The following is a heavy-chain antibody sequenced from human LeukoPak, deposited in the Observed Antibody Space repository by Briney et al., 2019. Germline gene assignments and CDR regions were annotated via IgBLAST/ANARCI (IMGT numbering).Heavy chain of an antibody. V-gene: IGHV3-13*01. CDR3: ARSRGSSGWFDY. CDR1: GFTFSSYD. D-gene: IGHD6-19*01. J-gene: IGHJ4*02. Sequence: GGSLRLSCAASGFTFSSYDMHWVRQATGKGLEWVSAIGTAGDTYYPGSVKGRFTISRENPKNSLYLQMHSLRAGDTAVYYCARSRGSSGWFDYWGQGTLVTVSS. CDR2: IGTAGDT.